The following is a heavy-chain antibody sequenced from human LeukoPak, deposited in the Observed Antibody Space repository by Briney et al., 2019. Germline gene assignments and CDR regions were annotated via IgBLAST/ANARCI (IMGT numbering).Heavy chain of an antibody. CDR3: SKDRRCSRYVEGGNLFDL. J-gene: IGHJ5*02. D-gene: IGHD2-15*01. Sequence: GGSLRLSCAASGFTFSSYAMSWVRQAPGKGLEWVSAISGSGGSTYYADSVKGRFTISRDNSKNTLYLQMNSLRAEDTAVYFCSKDRRCSRYVEGGNLFDLWGQGTLVTVSS. CDR1: GFTFSSYA. V-gene: IGHV3-23*01. CDR2: ISGSGGST.